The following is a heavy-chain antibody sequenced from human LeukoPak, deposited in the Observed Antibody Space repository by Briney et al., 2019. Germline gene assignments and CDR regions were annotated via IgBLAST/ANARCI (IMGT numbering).Heavy chain of an antibody. J-gene: IGHJ5*02. Sequence: ASVKVSCKASGYTFTGYYMHWVRQAPGQGLEWMGRINPNSGGTNYAQKFQGRVTMTRDTSISTAYMELSRLRSDDTAVYYCARSAVVPAAISARSINWSDPWGQGTLVTVSS. D-gene: IGHD2-2*01. CDR3: ARSAVVPAAISARSINWSDP. CDR1: GYTFTGYY. CDR2: INPNSGGT. V-gene: IGHV1-2*06.